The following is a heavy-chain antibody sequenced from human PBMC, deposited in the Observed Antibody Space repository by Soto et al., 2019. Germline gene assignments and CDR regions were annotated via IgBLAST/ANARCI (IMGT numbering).Heavy chain of an antibody. D-gene: IGHD2-15*01. Sequence: PGGSLRLSCAASGFTFSSYAMNWVRQAPGKGLEWVSGLWGNGGSTYYADSVKGRFTISRDNSKNMLYLQMDTLRAEDTAVYFCAKGRSAGSCCYFDSWGQGTLVTVSS. CDR2: LWGNGGST. V-gene: IGHV3-23*01. CDR3: AKGRSAGSCCYFDS. CDR1: GFTFSSYA. J-gene: IGHJ4*02.